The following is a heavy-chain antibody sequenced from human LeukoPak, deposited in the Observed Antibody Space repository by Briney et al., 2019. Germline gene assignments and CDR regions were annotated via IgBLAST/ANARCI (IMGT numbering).Heavy chain of an antibody. CDR2: IYTSGST. CDR1: GGSISSYY. Sequence: SKTLSLTCTVSGGSISSYYWSWIRQPAGKGLEWIGRIYTSGSTNYNPSLKSRVTMSVDTSKNQFSLKLSSVTAADTAVYYCARDRYYYDSSGYRWFDPWGQGTLVTVSS. V-gene: IGHV4-4*07. D-gene: IGHD3-22*01. J-gene: IGHJ5*02. CDR3: ARDRYYYDSSGYRWFDP.